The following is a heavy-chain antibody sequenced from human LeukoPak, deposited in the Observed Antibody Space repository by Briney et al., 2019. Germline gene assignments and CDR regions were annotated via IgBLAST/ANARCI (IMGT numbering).Heavy chain of an antibody. CDR3: ASKGGHNEHDSPYDF. CDR2: IKQDGSDK. J-gene: IGHJ4*02. D-gene: IGHD5-12*01. Sequence: PGGSLRLSCAASGFTFSSYWMNWVRQSPGKGLEWVANIKQDGSDKHYVDSVKGRFTISRDNAKDSVFLQMNSLRVEDTAVYYCASKGGHNEHDSPYDFWGQGTLVTVSS. CDR1: GFTFSSYW. V-gene: IGHV3-7*01.